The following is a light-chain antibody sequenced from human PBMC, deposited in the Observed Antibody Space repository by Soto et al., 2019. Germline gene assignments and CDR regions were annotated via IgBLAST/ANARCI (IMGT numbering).Light chain of an antibody. V-gene: IGKV1-5*03. Sequence: DIQMTQSPSTLSASVGDRVTITCRASQSISSWLAWYQQKPGKAPKLLIYKASSLESGVPSRYSGSGCGTEFNLTISSLQPDDFSPYFCQHYNSYSGTFGQGTKVEIK. J-gene: IGKJ1*01. CDR2: KAS. CDR1: QSISSW. CDR3: QHYNSYSGT.